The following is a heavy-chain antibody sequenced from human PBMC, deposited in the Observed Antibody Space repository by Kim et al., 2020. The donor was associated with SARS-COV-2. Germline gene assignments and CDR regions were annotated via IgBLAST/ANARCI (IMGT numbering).Heavy chain of an antibody. J-gene: IGHJ5*02. V-gene: IGHV3-23*01. CDR1: GFTFTSYA. CDR2: IIGAGDAT. CDR3: ARSKIYSPEPFDP. D-gene: IGHD5-12*01. Sequence: GGSLRLSCVASGFTFTSYAMTWVRQAPVKSLEWVSVIIGAGDATHYADSVKGRFTISSDSSENTVYLQMSSLRVDDTAVYYCARSKIYSPEPFDPWGQGTLVTVSS.